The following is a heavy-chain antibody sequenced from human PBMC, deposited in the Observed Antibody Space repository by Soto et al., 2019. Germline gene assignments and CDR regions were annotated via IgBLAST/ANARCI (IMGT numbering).Heavy chain of an antibody. CDR2: IYYSGST. J-gene: IGHJ4*02. Sequence: PSETLSLTCTVSGGSISSGGYYWSWIRQHPGKGLEWIGYIYYSGSTYYNPSLKSRVTISVDTSKNQFSLRLTSVTAADTAMYFCASSPPAMVAPNIWGQGTLVTVSS. V-gene: IGHV4-31*03. CDR1: GGSISSGGYY. CDR3: ASSPPAMVAPNI. D-gene: IGHD5-18*01.